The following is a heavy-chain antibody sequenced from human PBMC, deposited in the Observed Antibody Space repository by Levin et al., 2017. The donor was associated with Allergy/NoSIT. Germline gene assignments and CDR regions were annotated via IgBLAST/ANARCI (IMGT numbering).Heavy chain of an antibody. J-gene: IGHJ6*02. CDR3: ARGRYCSSTSCYGHYYYGMDV. Sequence: ASVKVSCAASGFTFSSYDMHWVRQATGKGLEWVSAIGTAGDTYYPGSVKGRFTISRENAKNSLYLQMNSLRAGDTAVYYCARGRYCSSTSCYGHYYYGMDVWGQGTTVTVSS. CDR2: IGTAGDT. V-gene: IGHV3-13*01. CDR1: GFTFSSYD. D-gene: IGHD2-2*01.